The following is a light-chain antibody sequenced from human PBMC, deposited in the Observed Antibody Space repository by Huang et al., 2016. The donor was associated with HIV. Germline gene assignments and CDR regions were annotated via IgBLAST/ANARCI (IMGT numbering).Light chain of an antibody. J-gene: IGKJ2*01. CDR3: QQNNNWPPWYT. V-gene: IGKV3-15*01. CDR1: QSINTN. Sequence: EIVMTQSPATLSVSPGERATLSCRASQSINTNVVWDQQRPGQAPRPLIYDAATRATGIPARFSGSGSGTEFTLTISSLQSEDFAVYYCQQNNNWPPWYTFGQGTKLEIK. CDR2: DAA.